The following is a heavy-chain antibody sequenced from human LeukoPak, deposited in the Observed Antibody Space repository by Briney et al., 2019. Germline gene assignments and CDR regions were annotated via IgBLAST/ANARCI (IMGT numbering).Heavy chain of an antibody. CDR2: IYYSGST. CDR3: ARQGSAP. Sequence: SETLSLTCTVSGGSISSYYWSWIRQPPGKGLEWIGYIYYSGSTNYNPSLKSRVTISVDTSKNQFSLKLSSVTAADTAMYYCARQGSAPWGQGTMVTVST. J-gene: IGHJ3*01. CDR1: GGSISSYY. V-gene: IGHV4-59*01.